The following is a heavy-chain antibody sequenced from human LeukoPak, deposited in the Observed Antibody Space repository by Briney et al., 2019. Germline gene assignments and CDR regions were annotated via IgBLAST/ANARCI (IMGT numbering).Heavy chain of an antibody. V-gene: IGHV3-64*01. J-gene: IGHJ3*02. Sequence: GGSLRLSCAVSGFTFSSYAMHWVRQAPGKGLEYVSAISSNGGSTYYANSVKGRFTISRDNSRNTLYLQMGSLRAEDMAVYYCARESSGDAFDIWGQGTMVTVSS. CDR2: ISSNGGST. D-gene: IGHD3-22*01. CDR1: GFTFSSYA. CDR3: ARESSGDAFDI.